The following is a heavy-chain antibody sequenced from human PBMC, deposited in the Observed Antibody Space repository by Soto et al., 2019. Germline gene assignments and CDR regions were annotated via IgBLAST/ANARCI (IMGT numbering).Heavy chain of an antibody. CDR3: ARDGYCSSTSCYSLDYYYYYGMDV. D-gene: IGHD2-2*02. CDR2: IWYDGSNK. J-gene: IGHJ6*02. V-gene: IGHV3-33*01. CDR1: GFTFSSYG. Sequence: GGSLRLSCAASGFTFSSYGMHWVRQAPGKGLEWVAVIWYDGSNKYYADSVKGRFTISRDNSKNTLYLQMNSLRAEDTAVYYCARDGYCSSTSCYSLDYYYYYGMDVWGQGTTVTVSS.